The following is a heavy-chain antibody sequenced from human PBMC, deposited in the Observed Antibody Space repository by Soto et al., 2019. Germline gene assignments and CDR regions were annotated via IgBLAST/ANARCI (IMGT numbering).Heavy chain of an antibody. D-gene: IGHD3-10*01. J-gene: IGHJ6*02. CDR2: ISAYNGNT. CDR1: GYTFTSYG. CDR3: ARDAAFYGSGLYGMDV. V-gene: IGHV1-18*01. Sequence: ASVKVSCKASGYTFTSYGISWVRQAPGLGLEWMGWISAYNGNTNYAQKLQGRVTMTTDTSTSTAYMELRSLRSDDTAVYYCARDAAFYGSGLYGMDVWGQGTTVTVSS.